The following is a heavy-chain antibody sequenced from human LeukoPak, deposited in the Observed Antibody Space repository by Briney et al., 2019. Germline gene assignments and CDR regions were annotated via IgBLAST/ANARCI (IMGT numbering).Heavy chain of an antibody. CDR1: GISISDHF. D-gene: IGHD5-12*01. J-gene: IGHJ4*02. V-gene: IGHV3-69-1*02. CDR3: ARVPGGYDTLYDY. CDR2: ITPEKTF. Sequence: GGSLRLSCAASGISISDHFMSWVRQAPGKAPEWVSYITPEKTFHYIDSVKGRFTISRDNAKNSLYLQMNSLSAEDTAVYYCARVPGGYDTLYDYWGQGTLVTVSS.